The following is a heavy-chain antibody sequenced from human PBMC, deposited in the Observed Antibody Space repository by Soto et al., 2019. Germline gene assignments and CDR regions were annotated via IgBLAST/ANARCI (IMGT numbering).Heavy chain of an antibody. J-gene: IGHJ4*02. CDR1: RGSVTSNTYY. CDR3: ARQRTSVVTQAYFDV. V-gene: IGHV4-39*01. Sequence: SETLSLTCSVSRGSVTSNTYYWGWIRQPPGKGLEWIGSIYYSGSTYNNPSLRSRVSMSIDTSKDQFSLKLKSVTAADTALYFCARQRTSVVTQAYFDVWGPGSLVTVSS. CDR2: IYYSGST. D-gene: IGHD2-21*02.